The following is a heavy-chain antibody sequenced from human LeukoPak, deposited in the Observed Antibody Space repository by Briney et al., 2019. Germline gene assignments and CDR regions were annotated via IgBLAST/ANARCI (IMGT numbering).Heavy chain of an antibody. Sequence: SETLSLTCTASGGSISSSSYYWGWIRQPPGKGLEWIGSIYYSGSTYYNPSLKSRVTISVDTSKNQFSLKLTSVTAADTAVYYCARDGISYGIDYWGQGTLVTVSS. CDR1: GGSISSSSYY. CDR2: IYYSGST. V-gene: IGHV4-39*07. J-gene: IGHJ4*02. CDR3: ARDGISYGIDY. D-gene: IGHD5-18*01.